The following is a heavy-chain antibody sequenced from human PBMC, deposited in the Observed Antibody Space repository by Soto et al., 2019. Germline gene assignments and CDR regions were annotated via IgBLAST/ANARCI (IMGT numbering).Heavy chain of an antibody. V-gene: IGHV3-23*01. J-gene: IGHJ3*02. D-gene: IGHD3-16*01. Sequence: EVQLLESGGGLVQPGGSLRLSCAASGFTFSSYAMSWVRQAPGKGLEWVSAISGSGGSTYYADSVKGRFTISRDNSKNTLYLQMNSLRAEDTAVYYCAKEGEGRIMITFGTFDIWGQGTMVTVSS. CDR1: GFTFSSYA. CDR2: ISGSGGST. CDR3: AKEGEGRIMITFGTFDI.